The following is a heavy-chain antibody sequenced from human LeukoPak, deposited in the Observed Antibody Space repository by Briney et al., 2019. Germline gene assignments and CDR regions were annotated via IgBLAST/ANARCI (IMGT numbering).Heavy chain of an antibody. V-gene: IGHV3-11*01. Sequence: PGGSLRLSCAASGFTFSDYYMSWIRQAPGKGLEWVSYISSRGSTIYYADSVKGRFTISRDNAKNSLYLQMNSLRAEDTAVYFCARRAAAGQNWFDPWGQEPWSPSPQ. CDR2: ISSRGSTI. CDR3: ARRAAAGQNWFDP. CDR1: GFTFSDYY. J-gene: IGHJ5*02. D-gene: IGHD6-13*01.